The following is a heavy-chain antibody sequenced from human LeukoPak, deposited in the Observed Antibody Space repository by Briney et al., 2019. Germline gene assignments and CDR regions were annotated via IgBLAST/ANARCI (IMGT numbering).Heavy chain of an antibody. CDR3: ARGSGSYPPYYYHMDI. D-gene: IGHD3-10*01. CDR2: ISGGVT. CDR1: GFTFNNYA. Sequence: GGSLRLSCAASGFTFNNYAMNWVRQAPGKGLEWVSAISGGVTYYTDSVKGRFSISRDNSKNTLYLQMNSLRAEDTAVYYCARGSGSYPPYYYHMDIWGKGTTVTVSS. V-gene: IGHV3-23*01. J-gene: IGHJ6*03.